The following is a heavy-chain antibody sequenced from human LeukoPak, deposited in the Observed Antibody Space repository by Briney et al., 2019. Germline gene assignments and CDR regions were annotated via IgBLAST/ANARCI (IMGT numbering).Heavy chain of an antibody. J-gene: IGHJ4*02. V-gene: IGHV3-53*01. CDR3: ARRAGAYSHPYDY. Sequence: GGSLRLSCAASGFTFSTYSMSWVRQAPGKGLEWVSFIYSDNTHYSDSVKGRFTISRDNSKNTLYLQMNSLRAEDTAVYYCARRAGAYSHPYDYWGQGTLVTVSS. D-gene: IGHD4/OR15-4a*01. CDR1: GFTFSTYS. CDR2: IYSDNT.